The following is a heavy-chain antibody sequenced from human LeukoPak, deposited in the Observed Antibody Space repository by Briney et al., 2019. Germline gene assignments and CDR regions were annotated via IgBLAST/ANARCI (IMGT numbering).Heavy chain of an antibody. CDR1: GFTFSSYG. CDR2: ISSSSAHI. Sequence: GGSLRLSCAASGFTFSSYGMNWVRQAPGKGLEWVSFISSSSAHINYADSVKGRFTISRDNAKNSLYLQMNSLRAEDTAVYYCATLNMVRGVIFDYWGQGTLVTVSS. J-gene: IGHJ4*02. D-gene: IGHD3-10*01. CDR3: ATLNMVRGVIFDY. V-gene: IGHV3-21*01.